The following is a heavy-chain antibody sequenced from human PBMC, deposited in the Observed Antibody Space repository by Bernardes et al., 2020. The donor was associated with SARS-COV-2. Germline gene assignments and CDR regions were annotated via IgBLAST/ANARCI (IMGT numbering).Heavy chain of an antibody. D-gene: IGHD4-4*01. V-gene: IGHV4-34*01. CDR3: ARGRTVTTFYYYYGMDV. J-gene: IGHJ6*02. CDR2: INHSGST. CDR1: GGSFSGYY. Sequence: SETLSLTCAVYGGSFSGYYWNWIRQPPGKGLEWIGEINHSGSTNYNPSLKSRVTISVDTSKNQFSLKLSSVTAADTAVYYCARGRTVTTFYYYYGMDVWGQGTTVTASS.